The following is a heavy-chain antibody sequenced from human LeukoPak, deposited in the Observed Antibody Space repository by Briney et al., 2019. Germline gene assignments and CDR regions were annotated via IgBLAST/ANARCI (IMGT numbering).Heavy chain of an antibody. CDR2: IYSGGST. V-gene: IGHV3-53*01. CDR3: ARARYSSSWSRTRSYYFDY. CDR1: GFTVSSNY. Sequence: PGGSLRLSCAASGFTVSSNYMSWVRQAPGKGLEWVSVIYSGGSTYYADSVKGRFTISRDNSKNTLYLQMNSLKASDTAMYYCARARYSSSWSRTRSYYFDYWGQGTLVTVSS. D-gene: IGHD6-13*01. J-gene: IGHJ4*02.